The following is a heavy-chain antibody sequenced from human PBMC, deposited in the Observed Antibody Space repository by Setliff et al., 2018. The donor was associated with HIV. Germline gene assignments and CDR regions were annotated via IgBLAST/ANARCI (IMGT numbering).Heavy chain of an antibody. CDR2: VSGYDSHA. D-gene: IGHD3-10*01. CDR3: AGGPAGESYGMDV. V-gene: IGHV1-18*01. Sequence: ASVKVSCKTSGYKFSINVINWVRQAPGQGLEWMGWVSGYDSHATYAQKLQGRVTMTSDRSTTTAYMELKNQTSDDTAVYYCAGGPAGESYGMDVWGQGTTVTVSS. J-gene: IGHJ6*02. CDR1: GYKFSINV.